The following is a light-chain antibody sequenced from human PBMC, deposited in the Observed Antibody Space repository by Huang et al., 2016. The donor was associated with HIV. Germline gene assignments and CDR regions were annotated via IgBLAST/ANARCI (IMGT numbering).Light chain of an antibody. CDR2: KAS. Sequence: DIQMTQSPSTLSASVGDRVTITCRASQSISSWLAWYQQKPGKAPKLLIYKASSLESGGPSRVSGSGSGTEFTLTISSLQPDDFATYYCQQYNSYLTFGGGTKVEIK. V-gene: IGKV1-5*03. J-gene: IGKJ4*01. CDR3: QQYNSYLT. CDR1: QSISSW.